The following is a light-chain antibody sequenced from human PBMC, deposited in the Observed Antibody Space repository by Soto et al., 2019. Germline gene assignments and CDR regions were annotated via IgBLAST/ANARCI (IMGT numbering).Light chain of an antibody. V-gene: IGLV2-14*01. Sequence: QSALTQPASVSGSPGQSIAISCTGSSSDVGIYNYVSWYQQHPGKVPKLIIYEVTNRPSGVSNRFSGPKSGNTAPLTISGLQAEDEADYYCSSYTTSSTRVFGTGTKLTVL. CDR1: SSDVGIYNY. CDR2: EVT. J-gene: IGLJ1*01. CDR3: SSYTTSSTRV.